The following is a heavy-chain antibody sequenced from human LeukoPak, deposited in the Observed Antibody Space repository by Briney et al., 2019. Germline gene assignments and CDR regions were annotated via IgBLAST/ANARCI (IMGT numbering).Heavy chain of an antibody. CDR2: ISTYNGNT. Sequence: ASVKVSCKASGYTFSSYGISWLRQAPGQGLEWMGWISTYNGNTNYAQKLQGRVTMTTDTSTSTAYMDLRSLRSDDTAVYYCAFGGPRHTPMVYYFDHWGQGTLVTVSS. V-gene: IGHV1-18*01. J-gene: IGHJ4*02. D-gene: IGHD5-18*01. CDR3: AFGGPRHTPMVYYFDH. CDR1: GYTFSSYG.